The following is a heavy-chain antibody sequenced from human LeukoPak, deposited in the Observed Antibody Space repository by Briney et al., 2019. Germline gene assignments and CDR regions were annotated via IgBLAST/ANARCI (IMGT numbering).Heavy chain of an antibody. CDR1: GGSISSYY. J-gene: IGHJ4*02. CDR2: ISPTGGT. Sequence: SETLSLTCSVSGGSISSYYWSWIRQPPGKGLEWIGYISPTGGTNYNPSLTGRVTVSVDTSKNLFSLILDPVTAPDTAVYFCARRSVTRWYYSDWGQGTLVTVSS. CDR3: ARRSVTRWYYSD. D-gene: IGHD3-10*01. V-gene: IGHV4-4*09.